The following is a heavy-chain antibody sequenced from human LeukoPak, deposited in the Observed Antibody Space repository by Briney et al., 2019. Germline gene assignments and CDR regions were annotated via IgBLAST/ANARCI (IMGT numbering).Heavy chain of an antibody. V-gene: IGHV4-38-2*02. J-gene: IGHJ4*02. CDR2: IYHSGST. Sequence: SETLSLTCTVSGYSISSGYYWGWIRQPPGKGLEWIGSIYHSGSTYYNPSLKSRVTISVDTSKNQFSLKLSSVTAADTAVYYCARDRYSYDSSGYYLSYWGQGTLVTVSS. CDR3: ARDRYSYDSSGYYLSY. D-gene: IGHD3-22*01. CDR1: GYSISSGYY.